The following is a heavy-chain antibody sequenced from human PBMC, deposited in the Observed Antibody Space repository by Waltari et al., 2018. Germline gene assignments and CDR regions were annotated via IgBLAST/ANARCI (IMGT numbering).Heavy chain of an antibody. D-gene: IGHD3-10*01. V-gene: IGHV4-34*02. J-gene: IGHJ5*02. CDR1: GGSFSGYH. CDR2: INNGGVT. CDR3: ARGGVPDYYGSGSPYRNWFDP. Sequence: QVQLKQWGAGTLKPSDTLSLTCGVYGGSFSGYHWTWVRQSPGKGPEWIGEINNGGVTHYRPSLKSRVTISVDASKNQFSLFVRSVTAADTAVYYCARGGVPDYYGSGSPYRNWFDPWGQGTLVTVSS.